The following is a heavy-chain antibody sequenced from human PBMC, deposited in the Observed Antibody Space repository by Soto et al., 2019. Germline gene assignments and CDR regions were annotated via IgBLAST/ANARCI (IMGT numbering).Heavy chain of an antibody. CDR3: ARDRGLRVRGTNYSWFDP. CDR1: GGSISSGGYF. J-gene: IGHJ5*02. Sequence: QVRLQESGPGLVKPSQTLSLTCTVSGGSISSGGYFWTWIRQPPGKGLEWIGYIYYSGSTDYNPSLKSRVTISVDTSKNQFSLKLSSVTAADTAVYYCARDRGLRVRGTNYSWFDPWGQGTLVTVSS. V-gene: IGHV4-30-4*01. D-gene: IGHD3-10*01. CDR2: IYYSGST.